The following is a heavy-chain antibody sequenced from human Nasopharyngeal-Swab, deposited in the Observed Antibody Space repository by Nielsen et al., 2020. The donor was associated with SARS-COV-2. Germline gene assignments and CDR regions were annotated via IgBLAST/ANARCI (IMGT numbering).Heavy chain of an antibody. CDR3: ARDQNGY. CDR1: GFTFSSYN. V-gene: IGHV3-21*06. CDR2: ITTSSSYI. D-gene: IGHD2-8*01. Sequence: GGSLRLSCAASGFTFSSYNMNWVRQAPGKGLEWVSSITTSSSYIYYADSVKGRFTIFRDNAKNSLYLQMNSLRAEDTAVYYCARDQNGYWGQEILVTVSS. J-gene: IGHJ4*02.